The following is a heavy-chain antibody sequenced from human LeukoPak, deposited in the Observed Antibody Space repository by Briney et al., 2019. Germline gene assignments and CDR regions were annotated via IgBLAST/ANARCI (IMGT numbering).Heavy chain of an antibody. CDR3: ARDERGPAY. V-gene: IGHV3-53*01. J-gene: IGHJ4*02. Sequence: PGGSLRLSCAASGFTVITNYMSWVRQAPGKGLEWVSVIYSGDGTFYADSVKGRFTLSRDNSKNTLYLQMNSLRAEDTAVYYCARDERGPAYWGQGTLVTVSS. D-gene: IGHD3-10*01. CDR2: IYSGDGT. CDR1: GFTVITNY.